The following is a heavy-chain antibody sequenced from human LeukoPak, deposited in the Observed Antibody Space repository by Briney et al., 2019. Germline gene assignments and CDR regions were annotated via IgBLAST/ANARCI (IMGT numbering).Heavy chain of an antibody. D-gene: IGHD6-6*01. CDR2: INWNGGST. J-gene: IGHJ5*02. Sequence: TGGSLRLSCAASGFTFDDYGMSWVRQAPGKGLEWVSGINWNGGSTGYADSVKGRFTISRDNAKNSLYLQMNGLRAEDTALYYCARGGEQLVGPYNWFDPWGQGTLVTVSS. CDR3: ARGGEQLVGPYNWFDP. V-gene: IGHV3-20*04. CDR1: GFTFDDYG.